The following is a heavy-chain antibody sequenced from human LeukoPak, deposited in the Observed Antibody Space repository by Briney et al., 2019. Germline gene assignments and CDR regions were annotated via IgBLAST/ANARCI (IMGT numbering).Heavy chain of an antibody. CDR2: IYPGDSDT. CDR3: ARQQWLVSYNWFDP. J-gene: IGHJ5*02. Sequence: GESLKISCKGSGYSFTSYWIGWVRQMPGKGLEWMGIIYPGDSDTSYSPSFQGQVTIPADKSISTAYLQWSSLKASDTAMYYCARQQWLVSYNWFDPWGQGTLVTVSS. V-gene: IGHV5-51*01. CDR1: GYSFTSYW. D-gene: IGHD6-19*01.